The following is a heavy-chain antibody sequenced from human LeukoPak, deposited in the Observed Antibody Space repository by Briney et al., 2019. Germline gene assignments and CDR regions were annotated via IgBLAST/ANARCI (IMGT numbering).Heavy chain of an antibody. J-gene: IGHJ5*02. CDR3: ARDRRSSGLNWFDP. V-gene: IGHV1-2*02. Sequence: ASVKVSCKASGYTFTGYYMHWVRPAPGQGLEWMGWINPNSGGTNYAQKFQGRVTMTRDTSISTAYMELSRLRSDDTAVYYCARDRRSSGLNWFDPWGQGNLVTVSS. CDR1: GYTFTGYY. CDR2: INPNSGGT. D-gene: IGHD6-19*01.